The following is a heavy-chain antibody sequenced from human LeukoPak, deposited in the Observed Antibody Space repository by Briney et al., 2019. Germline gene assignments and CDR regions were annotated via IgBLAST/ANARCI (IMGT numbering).Heavy chain of an antibody. CDR1: GGSISSYY. D-gene: IGHD2-21*01. CDR2: LYYSGST. CDR3: TRTNRDWVPSDY. V-gene: IGHV4-59*12. Sequence: SETLSLTCTVSGGSISSYYWSWIRQPPGKGLEWIGYLYYSGSTNYNPSLKSRVTISVDTSKNQFSLNLTSVTAADTAVYFCTRTNRDWVPSDYWGQGTLVTVSS. J-gene: IGHJ4*02.